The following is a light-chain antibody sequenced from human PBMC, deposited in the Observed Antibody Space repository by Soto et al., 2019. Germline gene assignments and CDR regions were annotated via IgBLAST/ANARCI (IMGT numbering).Light chain of an antibody. Sequence: DIVLTQNPLSSRVSYRLPASISCNSVRSLAHRNGNTYLSWLLQRPGQPPRLLIYKVSNRLSGVPDRFSGSGAGTDFTLNISRVEAEDVGVYYCMQATQFPLTFGGGTKVDIK. J-gene: IGKJ4*01. CDR2: KVS. V-gene: IGKV2-24*01. CDR1: RSLAHRNGNTY. CDR3: MQATQFPLT.